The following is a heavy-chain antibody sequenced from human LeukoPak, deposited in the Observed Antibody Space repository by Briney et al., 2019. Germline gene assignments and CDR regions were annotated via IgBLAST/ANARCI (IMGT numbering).Heavy chain of an antibody. Sequence: PSETLSLTCTVSGGSISSSNYYWGWIRQPPGKGLEWIGTIYYIGSTYYNPSLKSRVTISVDTSKKQFSLKLNSVTAADTAVYYCARQSRNGSPPVSGFDYWGQGTLVTVSS. CDR2: IYYIGST. D-gene: IGHD1-26*01. J-gene: IGHJ4*02. V-gene: IGHV4-39*01. CDR1: GGSISSSNYY. CDR3: ARQSRNGSPPVSGFDY.